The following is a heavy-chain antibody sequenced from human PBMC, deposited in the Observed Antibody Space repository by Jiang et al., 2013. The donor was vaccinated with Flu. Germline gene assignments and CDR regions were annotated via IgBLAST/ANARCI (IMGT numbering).Heavy chain of an antibody. Sequence: GASLKVSCKASDDTFTTSDFTWVRQARGQGLEWLGWISAYSGNTKYAQKFQDRVTMTTDTSTSTAHMQLRSLRSEDTAVYYCARDLSIAARPRTGGGYYYMDVWGKGTTVTVSS. D-gene: IGHD6-6*01. CDR2: ISAYSGNT. CDR3: ARDLSIAARPRTGGGYYYMDV. V-gene: IGHV1-18*01. J-gene: IGHJ6*03. CDR1: DDTFTTSD.